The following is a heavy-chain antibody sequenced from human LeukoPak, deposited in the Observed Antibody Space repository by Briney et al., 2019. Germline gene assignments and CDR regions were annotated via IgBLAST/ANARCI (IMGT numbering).Heavy chain of an antibody. D-gene: IGHD1-26*01. J-gene: IGHJ4*02. Sequence: PGGSLRLSCAASGFTFNTYGMHWVRQAPGMGLEWVAVIWSDGTHKYYSDSVKGRFTISRDNSKNTLYLEMNSLRVEDTAVYYCAKSNSESQTTVGNRGQGTLVTVSS. CDR3: AKSNSESQTTVGN. V-gene: IGHV3-33*06. CDR1: GFTFNTYG. CDR2: IWSDGTHK.